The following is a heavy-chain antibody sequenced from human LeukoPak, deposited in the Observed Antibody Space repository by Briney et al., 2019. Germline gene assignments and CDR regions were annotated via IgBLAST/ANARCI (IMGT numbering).Heavy chain of an antibody. D-gene: IGHD3-22*01. Sequence: ASVKVSCKASGYTFTSYGISWVRQAPGQGLEWMGWISAHNGNTDYAQKFQGRVTMTRDTSTSTVYMELSSPRSEDTAVYYCARDGTYYYDSSGYYLPLDYWGQGTLVTVSS. CDR2: ISAHNGNT. CDR1: GYTFTSYG. V-gene: IGHV1-18*01. CDR3: ARDGTYYYDSSGYYLPLDY. J-gene: IGHJ4*02.